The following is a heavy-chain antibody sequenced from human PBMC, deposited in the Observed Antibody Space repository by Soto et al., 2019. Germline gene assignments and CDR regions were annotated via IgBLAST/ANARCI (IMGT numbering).Heavy chain of an antibody. V-gene: IGHV1-18*01. CDR1: GFTFSSYG. D-gene: IGHD6-13*01. J-gene: IGHJ5*02. CDR3: ARVSGSSSWYWFDP. CDR2: ISAYNGNT. Sequence: ASVKVSCQASGFTFSSYGISWVRQAPGQGLEWMGWISAYNGNTNYAQKLQGRVTMTTDTSTSTAYMELRSLRSDDTAVYYCARVSGSSSWYWFDPWGQGTLVTVSS.